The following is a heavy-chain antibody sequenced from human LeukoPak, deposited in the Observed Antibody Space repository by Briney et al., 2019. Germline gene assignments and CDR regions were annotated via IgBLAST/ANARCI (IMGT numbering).Heavy chain of an antibody. D-gene: IGHD6-6*01. CDR3: ASGQLGWNN. J-gene: IGHJ4*02. CDR2: FDPEDGET. CDR1: GYTLTELS. Sequence: ASVKVSCKVSGYTLTELSMHWVRQAPGKGLEWMGGFDPEDGETIYAQKLQGRVTMTTDTSTSTAYMELRSLRSDDTAVYYCASGQLGWNNWGQGTLVTVSS. V-gene: IGHV1-24*01.